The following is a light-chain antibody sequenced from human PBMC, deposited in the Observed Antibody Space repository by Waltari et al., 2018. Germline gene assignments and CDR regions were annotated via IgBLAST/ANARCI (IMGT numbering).Light chain of an antibody. J-gene: IGLJ2*01. Sequence: QSVLTQPPSVSGAPGQRVTISCTGSSPNIGAGYDVHWYQKLPGTAPKLLIYDNNKRPSGVPNRFSGSKSGTSHSLAITGLQAEDEADYHCQSYDSILRGPVVFGGGTKLTVL. CDR1: SPNIGAGYD. V-gene: IGLV1-40*01. CDR2: DNN. CDR3: QSYDSILRGPVV.